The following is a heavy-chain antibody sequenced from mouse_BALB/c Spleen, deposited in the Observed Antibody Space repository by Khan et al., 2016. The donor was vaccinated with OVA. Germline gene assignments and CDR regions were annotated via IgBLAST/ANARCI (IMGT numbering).Heavy chain of an antibody. CDR2: ISYSGST. J-gene: IGHJ2*01. D-gene: IGHD1-2*01. CDR3: ARTARIQY. CDR1: GYSITSGYG. Sequence: EVQLQESGPGLVKPSQSLSLTCTVTGYSITSGYGWNWIRQFPGNKLEWMGYISYSGSTNYNPSLKSRISITRETSKNQFFLQLTSGATEDTATYYCARTARIQYWGQGTTLTVSS. V-gene: IGHV3-2*02.